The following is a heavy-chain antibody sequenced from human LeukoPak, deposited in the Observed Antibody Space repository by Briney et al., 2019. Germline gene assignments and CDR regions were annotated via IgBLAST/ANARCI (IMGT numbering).Heavy chain of an antibody. D-gene: IGHD5-18*01. J-gene: IGHJ4*02. CDR2: ISGSGGST. V-gene: IGHV3-23*01. Sequence: GGSLRLSCAASGFTFSSYAMSWVRQAPGKGLEWVSAISGSGGSTYYADSVKGRFTISRDNSKNTLYLQMNGLRAEDTALYYCAKDARGYMDYFDYWGQGTLVTVSS. CDR3: AKDARGYMDYFDY. CDR1: GFTFSSYA.